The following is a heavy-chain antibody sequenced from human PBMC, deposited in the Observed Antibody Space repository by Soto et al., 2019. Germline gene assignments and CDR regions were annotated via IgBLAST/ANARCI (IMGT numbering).Heavy chain of an antibody. V-gene: IGHV1-69*01. D-gene: IGHD6-19*01. Sequence: QVQLVQSGAEVKQPGSSVKVSCKTSGGTFSTYAIYWVRQAPGQGLEWMGAIIPLFGTADYAQKFQGRVTITADESTSTAYMELSSLRSEDTDVYYCARPKGSYSSGYYYFDYWVQGTLVTVSS. CDR3: ARPKGSYSSGYYYFDY. CDR2: IIPLFGTA. CDR1: GGTFSTYA. J-gene: IGHJ4*02.